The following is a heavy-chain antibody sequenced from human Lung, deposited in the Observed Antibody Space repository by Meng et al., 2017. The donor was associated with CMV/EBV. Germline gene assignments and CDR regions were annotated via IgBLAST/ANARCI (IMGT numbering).Heavy chain of an antibody. V-gene: IGHV3-11*01. J-gene: IGHJ4*02. CDR1: GFIFSNYY. CDR3: ARIEMWTVDY. D-gene: IGHD5-24*01. Sequence: GESXKISCTASGFIFSNYYMSWLRQAPGKGLEWISYITSRSDNMYYADSVKGRFTVSRDNTKNSVYLEMNSLRAEDTAVYFCARIEMWTVDYWGQGALVTVSS. CDR2: ITSRSDNM.